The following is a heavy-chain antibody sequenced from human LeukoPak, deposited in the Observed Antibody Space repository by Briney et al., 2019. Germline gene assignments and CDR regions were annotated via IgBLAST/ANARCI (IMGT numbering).Heavy chain of an antibody. CDR2: IYYSGSA. D-gene: IGHD2-15*01. CDR1: GGSISSGGYY. J-gene: IGHJ4*02. CDR3: ARVSGGGGSQNFDY. V-gene: IGHV4-31*03. Sequence: KTSETLSLTCTVSGGSISSGGYYWSWIRQHPGKGLEWIGYIYYSGSAYYHPSLKSRVTISVDTSKNQFSRKLSSVTAADTAVYYCARVSGGGGSQNFDYWGQGTLVTVSS.